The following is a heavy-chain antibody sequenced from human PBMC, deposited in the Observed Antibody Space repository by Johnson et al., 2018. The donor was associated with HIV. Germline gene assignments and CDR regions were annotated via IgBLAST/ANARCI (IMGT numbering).Heavy chain of an antibody. D-gene: IGHD4-17*01. J-gene: IGHJ3*01. CDR2: IKRDGSEK. CDR1: GFTFSSFW. V-gene: IGHV3-7*01. Sequence: EVQLLESGGRLVQPGGSLGLSCVASGFTFSSFWMTWVRQAPGKGLEWVANIKRDGSEKYYADSARGRFTVSRDNAKNSLYLQMNSLRADDTAVYYCAIEEGDYGDSITDDAFDFWGQGTVVTVSS. CDR3: AIEEGDYGDSITDDAFDF.